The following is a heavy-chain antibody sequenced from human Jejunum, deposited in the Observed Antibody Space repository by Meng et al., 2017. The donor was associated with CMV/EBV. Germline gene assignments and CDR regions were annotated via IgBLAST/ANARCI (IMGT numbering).Heavy chain of an antibody. CDR2: ISGSGGTT. J-gene: IGHJ4*02. V-gene: IGHV3-23*01. Sequence: GEASGFTFKNYALAWVRQAPGKGLEWVSTISGSGGTTYYADSVKGRFTISRDNSKSTLYLQLNSLRAEDTAIYYCAKQGYSNDLDFWGQGTLVTVSS. D-gene: IGHD4-11*01. CDR1: GFTFKNYA. CDR3: AKQGYSNDLDF.